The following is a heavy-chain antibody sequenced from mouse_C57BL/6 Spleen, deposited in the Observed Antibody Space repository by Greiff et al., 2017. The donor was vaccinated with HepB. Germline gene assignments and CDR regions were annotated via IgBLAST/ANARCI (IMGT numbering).Heavy chain of an antibody. J-gene: IGHJ1*03. D-gene: IGHD1-1*01. Sequence: VQLQQSGPELVKPGASVKIPCKASGYTFTDYNMDWVKQSHGKSLEWIGDINPNNGGTIYNQKFKGKATLTVDKSSSTAYMELRSLTSEDTAVYYCARALYGSSHWYFDVWGTGTTVTVSS. CDR2: INPNNGGT. CDR3: ARALYGSSHWYFDV. CDR1: GYTFTDYN. V-gene: IGHV1-18*01.